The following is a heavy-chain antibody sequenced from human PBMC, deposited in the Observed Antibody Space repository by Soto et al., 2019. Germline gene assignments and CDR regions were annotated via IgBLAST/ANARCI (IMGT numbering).Heavy chain of an antibody. CDR2: IYYSGST. Sequence: SETLSLTCTVSGGSISSGGYYWSWIRQHPGKGLEWIGYIYYSGSTYYNPSLKSRVTISVDTSKKQFSLKLSSVTAADTAVYYCAGAAYAWDTDYWGQGILVTVSS. D-gene: IGHD1-26*01. V-gene: IGHV4-31*03. CDR1: GGSISSGGYY. CDR3: AGAAYAWDTDY. J-gene: IGHJ4*02.